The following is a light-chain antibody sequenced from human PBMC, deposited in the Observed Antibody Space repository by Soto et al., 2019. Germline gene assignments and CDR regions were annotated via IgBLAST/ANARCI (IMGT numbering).Light chain of an antibody. CDR1: SSNIGAGYD. V-gene: IGLV1-40*01. CDR3: QSYDSSLSGVV. Sequence: QSVLTQPPSVSGAPGQRVTISCTGSSSNIGAGYDVHWYQQLPGTAPKLLIYGNSNRPSGVPDRFSGSKSGTSASLAITGXXXXXXXXXXCQSYDSSLSGVVFGGGTKLTVL. CDR2: GNS. J-gene: IGLJ2*01.